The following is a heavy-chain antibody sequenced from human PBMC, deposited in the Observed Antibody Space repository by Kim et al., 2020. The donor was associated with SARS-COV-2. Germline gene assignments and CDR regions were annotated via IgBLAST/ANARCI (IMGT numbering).Heavy chain of an antibody. D-gene: IGHD3-22*01. V-gene: IGHV3-11*05. CDR3: ARVALGSSSYHYLDL. J-gene: IGHJ4*02. Sequence: ADAVKGRFTISRDNAQNSLYLQMNSRRVEDTAVYYCARVALGSSSYHYLDLWGQGTLVTVSS.